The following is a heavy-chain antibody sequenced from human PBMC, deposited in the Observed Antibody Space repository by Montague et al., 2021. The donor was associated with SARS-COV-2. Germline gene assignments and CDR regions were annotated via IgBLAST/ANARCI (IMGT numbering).Heavy chain of an antibody. CDR2: IWYGGSNK. J-gene: IGHJ4*02. CDR1: GFTFSSYG. V-gene: IGHV3-33*01. D-gene: IGHD3-9*01. CDR3: AREYDILTGYYFDY. Sequence: SLRLSCAASGFTFSSYGMHWVRQAPGKGLEWVAVIWYGGSNKYYADSVKGRFTISRDNSKNTLYLQMNSLRAEDTAVYYCAREYDILTGYYFDYWGQGTLVTVSS.